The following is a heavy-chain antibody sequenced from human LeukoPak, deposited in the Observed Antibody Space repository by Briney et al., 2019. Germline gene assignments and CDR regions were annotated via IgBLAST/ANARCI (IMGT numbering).Heavy chain of an antibody. CDR3: ARHCSGGSCPLSFDAFDI. Sequence: PSETLSLTCTVSGGSISSFYWSWIRQPPGKVLEWIGYIYNIESTNYNPSLKSGVTISVDTSKNQFSLMLTSVTASDAAVYYCARHCSGGSCPLSFDAFDIWGQGTMVTVSS. CDR2: IYNIEST. D-gene: IGHD2-15*01. J-gene: IGHJ3*02. V-gene: IGHV4-59*08. CDR1: GGSISSFY.